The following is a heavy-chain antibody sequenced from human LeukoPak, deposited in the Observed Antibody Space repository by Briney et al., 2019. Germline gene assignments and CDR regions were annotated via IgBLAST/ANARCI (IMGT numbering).Heavy chain of an antibody. Sequence: GGSLRLSCAASGFTFSSYAMSWVRQAPGKGLEGVSAISGSGGSTYYADSVKGRFTVSRDNSKNTLYLQMNSLRAEDTAVYYCAKTRLAAALPTFDYWGQGTLVTVSS. CDR3: AKTRLAAALPTFDY. V-gene: IGHV3-23*01. D-gene: IGHD6-13*01. CDR1: GFTFSSYA. CDR2: ISGSGGST. J-gene: IGHJ4*02.